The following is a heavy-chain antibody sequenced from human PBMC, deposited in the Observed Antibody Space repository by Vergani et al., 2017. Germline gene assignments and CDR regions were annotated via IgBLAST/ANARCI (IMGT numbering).Heavy chain of an antibody. J-gene: IGHJ3*02. CDR1: GYTFTSYY. CDR3: ARDPDTSGYYGDAFDI. Sequence: VQLVPSGAEVKKPGASVKVSCKASGYTFTSYYLHWVRQAPGQGLEWMGIINPKSGGTNYAQKFQGRVTMTRDTSISTAYMELSMLRSDDTAVYYCARDPDTSGYYGDAFDIWGQGTMVTVSS. D-gene: IGHD3-22*01. V-gene: IGHV1-2*02. CDR2: INPKSGGT.